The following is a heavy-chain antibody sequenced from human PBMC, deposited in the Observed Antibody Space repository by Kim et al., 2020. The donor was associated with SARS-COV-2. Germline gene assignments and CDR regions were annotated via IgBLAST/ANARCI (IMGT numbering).Heavy chain of an antibody. CDR2: IYYSGST. CDR1: GGSISSGGYY. J-gene: IGHJ3*01. V-gene: IGHV4-31*03. D-gene: IGHD3-3*01. CDR3: ARDQTYYDFWSGYSD. Sequence: SETLSLTCTVSGGSISSGGYYWSWIRQHPGKGLEWIGYIYYSGSTYYNPSLKSRVTISVDTSKNQFSLKLSSVTAADTAVYYCARDQTYYDFWSGYSDWGQGTMVTVSS.